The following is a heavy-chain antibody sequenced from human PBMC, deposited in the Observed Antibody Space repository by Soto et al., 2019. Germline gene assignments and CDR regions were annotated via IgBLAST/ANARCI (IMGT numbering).Heavy chain of an antibody. CDR3: ARDVDSTILKPNDAFGI. CDR1: DDSIFGGDYY. Sequence: PSETLSLTCTVSDDSIFGGDYYWSWIRQAPGKGLQWVGSIYYSGRTYYNPSLESRIAMTVDTSQNQFSLKLSSVTAADSAVYFCARDVDSTILKPNDAFGIWGQGSMVTVSS. CDR2: IYYSGRT. D-gene: IGHD5-18*01. J-gene: IGHJ3*02. V-gene: IGHV4-30-4*01.